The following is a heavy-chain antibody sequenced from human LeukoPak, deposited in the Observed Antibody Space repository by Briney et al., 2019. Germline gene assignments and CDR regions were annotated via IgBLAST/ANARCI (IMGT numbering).Heavy chain of an antibody. CDR3: AKENALLWFGESMGYFDY. D-gene: IGHD3-10*01. V-gene: IGHV3-30*18. CDR2: ISHDGSNK. J-gene: IGHJ4*02. Sequence: GGSLRLSCAASGFTFSSYGMHWVRQAPGKGLEWVAVISHDGSNKYYADSVKGRFTISRDNSKNTLYLQMNSLRAEDTAVYYCAKENALLWFGESMGYFDYWGQGTLVTVSS. CDR1: GFTFSSYG.